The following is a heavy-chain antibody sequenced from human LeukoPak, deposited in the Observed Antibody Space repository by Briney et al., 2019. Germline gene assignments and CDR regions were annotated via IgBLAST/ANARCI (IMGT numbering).Heavy chain of an antibody. J-gene: IGHJ6*02. V-gene: IGHV3-30*18. CDR1: GFIFTNYG. CDR3: AKDLATYSSSWYVYYYYGMDV. Sequence: GTSLRLSCAASGFIFTNYGMHWVRQAPGKGLEWVAVISYDGSNKYYADSVKGRFTISRDNSKNTLYLQMNSLRAEDTAVYYCAKDLATYSSSWYVYYYYGMDVWGQGTTVTVSS. CDR2: ISYDGSNK. D-gene: IGHD6-13*01.